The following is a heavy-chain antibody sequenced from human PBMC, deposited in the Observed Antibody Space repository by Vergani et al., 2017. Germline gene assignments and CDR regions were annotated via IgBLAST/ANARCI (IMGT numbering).Heavy chain of an antibody. D-gene: IGHD3-10*01. CDR3: ARPLRRGGRWFDP. V-gene: IGHV1-8*02. Sequence: QVQLVQSGAEVKKPGSSVKVSCKASGGTFSSYDINWVRQATGQGLEWMGWMNPNSGNTGYAQKFQGRVTMTRNTSISTAYMELSSLSSEDTAVYYCARPLRRGGRWFDPWGQGTLVTVSS. CDR2: MNPNSGNT. CDR1: GGTFSSYD. J-gene: IGHJ5*02.